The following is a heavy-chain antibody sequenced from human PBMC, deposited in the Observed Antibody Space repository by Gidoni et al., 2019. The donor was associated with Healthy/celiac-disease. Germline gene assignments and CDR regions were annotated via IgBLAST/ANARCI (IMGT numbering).Heavy chain of an antibody. V-gene: IGHV3-49*05. D-gene: IGHD3-22*01. J-gene: IGHJ4*02. CDR2: IRSKAYGWTT. CDR1: GFTFGDYA. CDR3: TTPYDSRGYYYGY. Sequence: EVQLVESGGGLVKQGRSLRLSCTASGFTFGDYAMSWFRQAPGKGLEWVGFIRSKAYGWTTEYAASVKGRFTISRDDSKSIAYLQMNSLKSEDTAVYYCTTPYDSRGYYYGYWGQGTLVTVSS.